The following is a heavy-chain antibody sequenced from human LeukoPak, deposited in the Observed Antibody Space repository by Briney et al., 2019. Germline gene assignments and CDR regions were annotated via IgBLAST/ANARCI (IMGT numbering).Heavy chain of an antibody. CDR2: ISYDGSNK. D-gene: IGHD7-27*01. J-gene: IGHJ4*02. CDR1: GFTFSSYG. Sequence: GRSLRLSCAASGFTFSSYGMHWVRQAPGKGLEWVAVISYDGSNKYYADSVKGRFTISRDNSKNTQYLQMNSLRAEDTAVYYCANIPELGLFDYWGQGTLVTVSS. CDR3: ANIPELGLFDY. V-gene: IGHV3-30*18.